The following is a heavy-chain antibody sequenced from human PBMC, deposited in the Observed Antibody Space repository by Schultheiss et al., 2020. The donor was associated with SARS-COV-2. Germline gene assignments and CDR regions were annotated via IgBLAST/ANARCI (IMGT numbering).Heavy chain of an antibody. Sequence: SQTLSLTCTVSGGSISSGGYYWSWIRQHPGKGLEWIGYIYYSGSTYYNPSLKSRVTISVDTSKNQFSLKLSSVTAADTAVYYCARWNDFLTGCFDYWGQGTLVTVSS. CDR3: ARWNDFLTGCFDY. D-gene: IGHD3-9*01. CDR2: IYYSGST. J-gene: IGHJ4*02. V-gene: IGHV4-31*03. CDR1: GGSISSGGYY.